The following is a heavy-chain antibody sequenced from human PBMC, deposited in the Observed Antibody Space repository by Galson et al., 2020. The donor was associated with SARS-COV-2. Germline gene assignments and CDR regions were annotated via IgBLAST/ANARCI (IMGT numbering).Heavy chain of an antibody. V-gene: IGHV5-51*01. Sequence: GESLKISCKTSGYRFTAYWIAWVRQMPGKGLEWMGVIYPSDSDTIYSPSFQGQVTISADSSISTAYLQWSSLKASDSAIYYCARHLGYCRSTSCSSAGFDPWGQGTLVTVS. D-gene: IGHD2-2*01. CDR1: GYRFTAYW. CDR2: IYPSDSDT. CDR3: ARHLGYCRSTSCSSAGFDP. J-gene: IGHJ5*02.